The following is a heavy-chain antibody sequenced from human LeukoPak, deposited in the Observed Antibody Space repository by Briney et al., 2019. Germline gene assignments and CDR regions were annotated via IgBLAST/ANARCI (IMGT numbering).Heavy chain of an antibody. D-gene: IGHD3-22*01. Sequence: GASVKVSCKASGYTFTGYYMHWVRQAAGQGVEGMGWINPNSGGTNYAQKLQGRVTMTRDTSISTAYMELSRLRSDDTAVYYCARDYYDSSGYYYDDYWGQGTLVTVSS. V-gene: IGHV1-2*02. CDR3: ARDYYDSSGYYYDDY. CDR2: INPNSGGT. CDR1: GYTFTGYY. J-gene: IGHJ4*02.